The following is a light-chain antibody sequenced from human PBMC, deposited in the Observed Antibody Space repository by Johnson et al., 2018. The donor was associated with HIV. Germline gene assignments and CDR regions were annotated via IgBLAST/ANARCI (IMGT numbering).Light chain of an antibody. CDR2: DNY. Sequence: QAVLTQPPSVSAAPGQKVTISCSGSSSNIGNNYVSWYQQVPGAAPKLLIYDNYKRPSGIPDRFSGSKSGPSATLGITALQPGDEADYYCGNWDSSLSAGWVFGTVTKVTVL. V-gene: IGLV1-51*01. CDR3: GNWDSSLSAGWV. J-gene: IGLJ1*01. CDR1: SSNIGNNY.